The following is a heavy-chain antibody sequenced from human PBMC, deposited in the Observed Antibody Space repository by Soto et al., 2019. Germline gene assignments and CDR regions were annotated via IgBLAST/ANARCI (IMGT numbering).Heavy chain of an antibody. J-gene: IGHJ4*02. V-gene: IGHV4-59*01. CDR1: GGSISNFY. Sequence: XATLSLTCTVSGGSISNFYWSWVRQPPGKGLEWIGYIYDSGNTNYNPSLKSRVSISLDTSKKQLSLELTSVTAADTAVYFCARAPMVITRSYFDLWGQGTPVTVSS. CDR2: IYDSGNT. D-gene: IGHD2-21*01. CDR3: ARAPMVITRSYFDL.